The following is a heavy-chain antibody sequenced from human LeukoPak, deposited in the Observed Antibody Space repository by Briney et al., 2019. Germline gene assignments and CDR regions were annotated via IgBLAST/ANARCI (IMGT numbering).Heavy chain of an antibody. D-gene: IGHD6-19*01. Sequence: SETLSLTCTVSGGSISSYYWSWIRQPPGKGLEWIGYIYYSGSTNYNPSLKSRVTISVDTSKNQFSLKLSSVTAADTAVYYCARVHNSGWYVFDYWGQGTLVTVSS. J-gene: IGHJ4*02. CDR2: IYYSGST. CDR1: GGSISSYY. V-gene: IGHV4-59*01. CDR3: ARVHNSGWYVFDY.